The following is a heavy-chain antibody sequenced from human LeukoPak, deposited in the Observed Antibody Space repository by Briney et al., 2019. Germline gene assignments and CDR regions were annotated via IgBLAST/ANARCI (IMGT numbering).Heavy chain of an antibody. V-gene: IGHV4-59*01. Sequence: SETLSLTCTVSAGSISPYYWSWIRQPPGKGLEWLGYIYYSGSTDYNPSLMGRLTISVDTSKNQFSLTLTSVTEADTAVYYCARDYGGKLDYWGHGTQVTVSS. J-gene: IGHJ4*01. CDR2: IYYSGST. CDR3: ARDYGGKLDY. CDR1: AGSISPYY. D-gene: IGHD4-23*01.